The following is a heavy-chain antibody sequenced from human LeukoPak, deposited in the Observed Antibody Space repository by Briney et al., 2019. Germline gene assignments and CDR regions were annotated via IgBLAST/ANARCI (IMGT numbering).Heavy chain of an antibody. V-gene: IGHV3-30*02. CDR3: ARLREIPVFGVVTKSTSYFDY. Sequence: GGSLRLSCAASGFTFSIYGMHWVRQAPGKGLEWVAFIRYDGSNKYYADSVKGRFTISRDNSKNTLYLQMNSLRAEDAAVYYCARLREIPVFGVVTKSTSYFDYWGQGTLVTVSS. CDR2: IRYDGSNK. CDR1: GFTFSIYG. J-gene: IGHJ4*02. D-gene: IGHD3-3*01.